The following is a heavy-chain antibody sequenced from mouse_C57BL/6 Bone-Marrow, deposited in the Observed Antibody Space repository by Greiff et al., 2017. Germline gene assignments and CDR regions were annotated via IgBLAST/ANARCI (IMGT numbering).Heavy chain of an antibody. CDR1: GYTFTSYW. Sequence: VKQSCKASGYTFTSYWMQWVKQRPGQGLEWIGEIDPSDSYTNYNQKFKGKATLTVDTSSSTAYMQLSSLTSEDSAVYYCARRIYDGYYNYYAMDYWGQGTSVTVSS. D-gene: IGHD2-3*01. V-gene: IGHV1-50*01. J-gene: IGHJ4*01. CDR2: IDPSDSYT. CDR3: ARRIYDGYYNYYAMDY.